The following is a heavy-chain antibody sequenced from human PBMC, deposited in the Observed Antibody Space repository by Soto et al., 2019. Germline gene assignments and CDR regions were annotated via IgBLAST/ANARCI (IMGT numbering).Heavy chain of an antibody. Sequence: QVQLVQSGAEVKKPGSSVKVSCKASGGTFSSYAISWVRQAPGQGLEWMGGIIPIFGTANYAQKFQGRVTIPAYEVTSTAYVALSSLRADDTAVYYHAREQDSRGFAPWGQGTLVTVSS. J-gene: IGHJ5*02. V-gene: IGHV1-69*01. CDR2: IIPIFGTA. CDR3: AREQDSRGFAP. CDR1: GGTFSSYA. D-gene: IGHD3-22*01.